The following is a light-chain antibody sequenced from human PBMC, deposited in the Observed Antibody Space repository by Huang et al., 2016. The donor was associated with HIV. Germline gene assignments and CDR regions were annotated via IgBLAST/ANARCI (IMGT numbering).Light chain of an antibody. V-gene: IGKV1-39*01. Sequence: DIQMTQSPPSLSASVGDSVTIACRASQNVNTYLNWYKQKPGQAPRLLIFAASRLRSGVPSRFSCSGSGTEFTLTISSLQLEDFATYYCQQRFSTTITFGQGTRLDIK. CDR1: QNVNTY. CDR3: QQRFSTTIT. CDR2: AAS. J-gene: IGKJ5*01.